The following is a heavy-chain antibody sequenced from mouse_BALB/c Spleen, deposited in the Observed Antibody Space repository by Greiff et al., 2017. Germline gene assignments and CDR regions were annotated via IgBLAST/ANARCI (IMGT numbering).Heavy chain of an antibody. CDR2: ISDGGSYT. J-gene: IGHJ4*01. Sequence: EVKLVESGGGLVKPGGSLKLSCAASGFTFSDYYMYWVRQTPEKRLEWVATISDGGSYTYYPDSVKGRFTISRDNAKNNLYLQMSSLKSEDTAMYYCARDAAVDYWGQGTSVTVSS. CDR1: GFTFSDYY. V-gene: IGHV5-4*02. CDR3: ARDAAVDY.